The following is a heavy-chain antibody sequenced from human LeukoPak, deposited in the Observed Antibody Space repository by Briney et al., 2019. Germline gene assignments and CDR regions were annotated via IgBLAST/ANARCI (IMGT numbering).Heavy chain of an antibody. CDR3: ARELGTAGTFDY. D-gene: IGHD6-13*01. J-gene: IGHJ4*02. CDR1: GFTFSSYA. CDR2: ISYDGSNK. Sequence: GGSLRLSCAASGFTFSSYAMHWVRQAPGKGLEWVAVISYDGSNKYYADSVKGRFTISRDNSKSTLYLQMNSLRAEDTAVYYCARELGTAGTFDYWSQGTLVTVSS. V-gene: IGHV3-30-3*01.